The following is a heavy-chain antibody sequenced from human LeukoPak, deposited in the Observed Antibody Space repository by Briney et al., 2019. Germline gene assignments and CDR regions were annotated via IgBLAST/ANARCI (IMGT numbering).Heavy chain of an antibody. CDR3: ARGPGVPNSSGWYDY. D-gene: IGHD6-19*01. CDR1: GGSFSGYY. CDR2: INHSGST. V-gene: IGHV4-34*01. Sequence: SETLSLTCAVYGGSFSGYYWSWIRQPPGKGLEWIGEINHSGSTNYNPSLKSRVTISVDTSKNQFSLKLSSVTAADTAVYYCARGPGVPNSSGWYDYWGQGTLVTVSS. J-gene: IGHJ4*02.